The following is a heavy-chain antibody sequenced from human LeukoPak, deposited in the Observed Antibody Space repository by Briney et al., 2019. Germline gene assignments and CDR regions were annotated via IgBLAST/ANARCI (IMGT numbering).Heavy chain of an antibody. D-gene: IGHD5-24*01. J-gene: IGHJ4*02. CDR2: IRNKANGYTT. Sequence: PGGSLRLSCAASGFTFSDHYIDWVRQAPGKGLEWVGRIRNKANGYTTEYAASVKGRFTISRDDSKNSAYLQMNSLRAEDTAVYYCAKDCPHEMATSCFDYWGQGTLVTVSS. V-gene: IGHV3-72*01. CDR1: GFTFSDHY. CDR3: AKDCPHEMATSCFDY.